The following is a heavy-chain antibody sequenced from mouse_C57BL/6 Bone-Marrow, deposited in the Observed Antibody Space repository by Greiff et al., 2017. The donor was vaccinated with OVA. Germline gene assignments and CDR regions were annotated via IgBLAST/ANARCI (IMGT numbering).Heavy chain of an antibody. CDR3: ARHYYSSSLYWYFDV. V-gene: IGHV5-6*02. D-gene: IGHD1-1*01. CDR2: ISSGGSYT. J-gene: IGHJ1*03. CDR1: GFTFSSYG. Sequence: DVMLVESGGDLVKPGGSLKLSCAASGFTFSSYGMSWVRQTPDKRLEWVATISSGGSYTYYPDSVKGRFTISRDKAKNTLYLQMSSLKSEDTAMYYCARHYYSSSLYWYFDVWGTVTTVTVSS.